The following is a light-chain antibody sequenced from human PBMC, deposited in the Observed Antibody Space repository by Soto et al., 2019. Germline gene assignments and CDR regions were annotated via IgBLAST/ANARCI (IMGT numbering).Light chain of an antibody. V-gene: IGLV2-14*01. J-gene: IGLJ1*01. CDR3: LSYTGKSASYV. CDR2: EVT. Sequence: QSVLAQPASVSGSPVQSITISCTGTSTDVGAYNYVAWYQQHPGKAPKLIIYEVTNRPSGVSYRFSASKSGNTASLTISGLHSEDEDDYYCLSYTGKSASYVFGTGTKVTVL. CDR1: STDVGAYNY.